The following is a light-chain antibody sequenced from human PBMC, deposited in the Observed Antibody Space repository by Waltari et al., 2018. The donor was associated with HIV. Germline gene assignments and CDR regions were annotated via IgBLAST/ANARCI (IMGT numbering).Light chain of an antibody. Sequence: QAGLTQPPSVSTGLRQTATLTCTGNSDNVGNQGATSLQQHRGQPPKLLSYRNNDRPSGISDRFSASRSGNTASLTITGLQPEDEADYYCSAWATSLNAWVFGGGTKLTVL. CDR1: SDNVGNQG. CDR3: SAWATSLNAWV. J-gene: IGLJ3*02. CDR2: RNN. V-gene: IGLV10-54*04.